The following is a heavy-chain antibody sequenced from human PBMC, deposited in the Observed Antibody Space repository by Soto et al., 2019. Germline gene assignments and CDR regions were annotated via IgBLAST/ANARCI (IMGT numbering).Heavy chain of an antibody. CDR3: ASGHRRGYSYGDSDY. D-gene: IGHD5-18*01. V-gene: IGHV4-61*01. CDR2: IYYSGST. Sequence: PSETLSLTCTVSGGSVSSGSYYWSWIRQPPGKGLEWIGYIYYSGSTNYNPSLKTRVTISVDTSKNQFSLKLSSVTAADTAVYYCASGHRRGYSYGDSDYCGQGTLVTVSS. J-gene: IGHJ4*02. CDR1: GGSVSSGSYY.